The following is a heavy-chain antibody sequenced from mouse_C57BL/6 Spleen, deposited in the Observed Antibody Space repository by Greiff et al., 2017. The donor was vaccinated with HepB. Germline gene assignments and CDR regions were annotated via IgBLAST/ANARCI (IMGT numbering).Heavy chain of an antibody. Sequence: EVQLVESGPGLVKPSQSLSLTCSVTGYSITSGYYWNWIRQFPGNKLEWMGYISYDGSNNYNPSLKNRISITRDTSKNQFFLKLNSVTTEDTATYYCAREFSNYGFAYWGQGTLVTVSA. CDR2: ISYDGSN. D-gene: IGHD2-5*01. CDR1: GYSITSGYY. CDR3: AREFSNYGFAY. V-gene: IGHV3-6*01. J-gene: IGHJ3*01.